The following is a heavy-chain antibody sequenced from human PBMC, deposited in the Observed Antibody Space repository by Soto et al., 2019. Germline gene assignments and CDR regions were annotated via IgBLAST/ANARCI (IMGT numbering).Heavy chain of an antibody. CDR1: GYSFTSYW. CDR3: ARQGYCSGGSCFGVHYYYYGMDV. Sequence: PGESLKISCKGSGYSFTSYWIGWVRQMPGKGLGWMGIIYPGDSDTRYSPSFQGQVTISADKSISTAYLQWSSLKASDTAMYYCARQGYCSGGSCFGVHYYYYGMDVWGQGTTVTVSS. V-gene: IGHV5-51*01. J-gene: IGHJ6*02. CDR2: IYPGDSDT. D-gene: IGHD2-15*01.